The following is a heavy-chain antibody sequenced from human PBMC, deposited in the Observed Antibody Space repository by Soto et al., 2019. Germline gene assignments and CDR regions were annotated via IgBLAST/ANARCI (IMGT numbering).Heavy chain of an antibody. Sequence: QVQLVQSGAEVKKPGASVKVSCKASGFTFTRYGISWVRQAPGQGLEWMGWISAFNGDTKYAQRLQGRVSMTTDTSTDTAQMELRSLRSDDKAVYYCARDSPSSGLLGTNYWGQGTLVSVSS. CDR2: ISAFNGDT. V-gene: IGHV1-18*01. CDR1: GFTFTRYG. CDR3: ARDSPSSGLLGTNY. J-gene: IGHJ4*02. D-gene: IGHD6-19*01.